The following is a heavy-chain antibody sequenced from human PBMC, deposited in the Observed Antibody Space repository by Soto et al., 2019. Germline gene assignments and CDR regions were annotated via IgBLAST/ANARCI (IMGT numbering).Heavy chain of an antibody. J-gene: IGHJ6*02. CDR1: GFTFSSYG. Sequence: PGGSLRLSCAASGFTFSSYGMHWVRQAPGKGLEWVAVISYDGSNKYYADSVKGRFTISRDNSKNTLYLKMNSLRAEATAVFYCANEGSDEVGYYYGMDVWGQGTTVTVSS. D-gene: IGHD2-15*01. V-gene: IGHV3-30*18. CDR2: ISYDGSNK. CDR3: ANEGSDEVGYYYGMDV.